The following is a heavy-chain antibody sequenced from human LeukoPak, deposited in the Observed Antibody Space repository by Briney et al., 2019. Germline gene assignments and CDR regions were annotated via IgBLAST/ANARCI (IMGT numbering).Heavy chain of an antibody. D-gene: IGHD3-22*01. J-gene: IGHJ4*02. CDR2: ISGSGGST. CDR3: AKEGPPLDYDSSGLQGEY. Sequence: GGSLRLSCAASGFTFSSYAMSWVRQAPGKGLEWASAISGSGGSTYYADSVKGRFTISGDNSKNTLYLQMNSLRAEDTAVYYCAKEGPPLDYDSSGLQGEYWGQGTLVTVSS. CDR1: GFTFSSYA. V-gene: IGHV3-23*01.